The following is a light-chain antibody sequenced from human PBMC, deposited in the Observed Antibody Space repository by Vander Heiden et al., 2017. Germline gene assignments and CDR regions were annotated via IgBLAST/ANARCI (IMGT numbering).Light chain of an antibody. CDR1: SSNIGNNA. CDR2: YDD. J-gene: IGLJ3*02. Sequence: QSVLTQPPSVSEAPRPRVTISCSGSSSNIGNNAVNWYQQLPGKAPKLLIYYDDLLPSGGSDRFAGSKSGTSASLAISGLQSEDEADYYCAAWDDSLNGQVFGGGTKLTVL. V-gene: IGLV1-36*01. CDR3: AAWDDSLNGQV.